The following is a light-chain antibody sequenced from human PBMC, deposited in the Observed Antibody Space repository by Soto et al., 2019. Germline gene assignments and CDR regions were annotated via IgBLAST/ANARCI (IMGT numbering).Light chain of an antibody. J-gene: IGKJ1*01. CDR1: QSVSNNY. CDR3: QQYGSSGT. CDR2: GAS. V-gene: IGKV3-20*01. Sequence: ESVLTQSPGSLSLSPGERATLSFRASQSVSNNYLAWYQQKPGQDPRLLIYGASNRATGIPDRFSGSGSGTDFTLTISRLEPEDFAVYYCQQYGSSGTFGQGTKVDIK.